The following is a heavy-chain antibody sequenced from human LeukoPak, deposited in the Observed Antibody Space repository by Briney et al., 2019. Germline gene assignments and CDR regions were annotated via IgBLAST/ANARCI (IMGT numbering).Heavy chain of an antibody. J-gene: IGHJ4*02. CDR2: IYYSGST. V-gene: IGHV4-30-4*08. CDR3: ARVSAMVRGKIDY. D-gene: IGHD3-10*01. Sequence: SETLSLTCTVSGGSISSGDYYWSWIRQPPGKGLEWIGYIYYSGSTYYKPSLKSRVTISVDTSKNQFSLKLSAVTAADTAVYYCARVSAMVRGKIDYWGQGTLVTVSS. CDR1: GGSISSGDYY.